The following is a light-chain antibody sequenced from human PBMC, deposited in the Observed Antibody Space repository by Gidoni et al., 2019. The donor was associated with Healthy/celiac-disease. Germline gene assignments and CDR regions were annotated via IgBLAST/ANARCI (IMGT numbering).Light chain of an antibody. CDR1: QSVSSY. V-gene: IGKV3-11*01. Sequence: EIVFTQSPATLSLSPGERATLSCRASQSVSSYLAWYQQKPGQAPRLLIYDASNRATGIPARFSGSGSGTDFTLTSSSLEPEDFAVYYCQQRSNWPQYTFGQGTKLEIK. J-gene: IGKJ2*01. CDR2: DAS. CDR3: QQRSNWPQYT.